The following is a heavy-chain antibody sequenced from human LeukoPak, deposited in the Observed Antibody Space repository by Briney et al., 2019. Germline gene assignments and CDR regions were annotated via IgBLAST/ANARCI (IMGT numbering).Heavy chain of an antibody. CDR1: GFTFSSHS. V-gene: IGHV3-23*01. CDR2: ISGSGGST. CDR3: AKGARYCSGGSCYY. Sequence: GGSLRLSCAASGFTFSSHSMSWVRQAPVKGLEWVSAISGSGGSTYYADSVKGRFTISRDNSKNTLYLQMNSLRAEDTAVYYCAKGARYCSGGSCYYWGQGTLVTVSS. D-gene: IGHD2-15*01. J-gene: IGHJ4*02.